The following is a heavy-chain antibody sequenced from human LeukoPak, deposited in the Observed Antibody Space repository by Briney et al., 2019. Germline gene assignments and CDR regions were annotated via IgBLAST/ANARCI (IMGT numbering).Heavy chain of an antibody. Sequence: GGSLRLSCAASGFTFSSYSMNWVRQAPGKGLEWVSSISSSSSYIYYADSVKGRFTISRDNAKNTLYLQMNSLRAEDTAVYYCARGRATMGTESTGYYFGGQDYWGQGILVTVSS. CDR2: ISSSSSYI. CDR1: GFTFSSYS. V-gene: IGHV3-21*01. CDR3: ARGRATMGTESTGYYFGGQDY. D-gene: IGHD3-22*01. J-gene: IGHJ4*02.